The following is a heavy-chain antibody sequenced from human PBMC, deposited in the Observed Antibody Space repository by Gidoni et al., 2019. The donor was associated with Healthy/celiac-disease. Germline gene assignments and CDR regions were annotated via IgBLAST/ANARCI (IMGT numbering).Heavy chain of an antibody. V-gene: IGHV3-66*02. J-gene: IGHJ4*02. Sequence: EVQPVESGGGLVQPGGSLRLPCSASGFTVSSNYMGWVRQAPGKGLEWVSVIYSGGSTYYADSVKGRFTISRDNSKNTLYLQMNSLGAEDTAVYYCARDLGSGWHGSDYWGQGTLVTVSS. CDR1: GFTVSSNY. D-gene: IGHD6-19*01. CDR3: ARDLGSGWHGSDY. CDR2: IYSGGST.